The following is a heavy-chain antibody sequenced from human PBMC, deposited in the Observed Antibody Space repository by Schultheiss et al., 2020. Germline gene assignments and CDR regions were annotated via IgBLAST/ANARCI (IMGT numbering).Heavy chain of an antibody. J-gene: IGHJ4*02. CDR2: ISGGGSAT. V-gene: IGHV3-23*01. Sequence: GESLKISCAASGFTFDDYAMHWVRQAPGKGLEWVSGISGGGSATYYADSVKGRFTISRDNSKNTLYLQMNSLRAEDTAVYYCARDSFDIVVVVAATRVWGAYFDYWGQGTLVTVSS. CDR1: GFTFDDYA. D-gene: IGHD2-15*01. CDR3: ARDSFDIVVVVAATRVWGAYFDY.